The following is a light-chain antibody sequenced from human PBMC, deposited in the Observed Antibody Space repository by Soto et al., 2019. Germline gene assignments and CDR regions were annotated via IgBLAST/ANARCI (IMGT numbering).Light chain of an antibody. CDR3: SSYACSNNQV. J-gene: IGLJ2*01. CDR1: SSDVGGYNY. V-gene: IGLV2-8*01. Sequence: QSALTQPPSASGSPGQSVTISCTGTSSDVGGYNYVSWYQQHPGKAPKLMIYEVSKRPSGVPDRFSGSKSGNTASLTVSGLQAEDEADYYCSSYACSNNQVFGGGTKLTVL. CDR2: EVS.